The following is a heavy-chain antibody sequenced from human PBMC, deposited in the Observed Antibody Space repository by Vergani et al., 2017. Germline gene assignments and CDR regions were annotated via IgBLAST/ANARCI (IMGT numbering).Heavy chain of an antibody. CDR3: ARDRFRGDYYYGMDV. Sequence: QVQLVQSGAEVKKPGASVEVSCKASGYTFTSYYMHWVRQAPGQGLEWMGIINPSGGSTSYAQQFKGRVTMTRDTSTGTVYMELSSLRSEDTAVYYCARDRFRGDYYYGMDVWGQGTTVTVSS. CDR2: INPSGGST. CDR1: GYTFTSYY. D-gene: IGHD3-10*01. J-gene: IGHJ6*02. V-gene: IGHV1-46*01.